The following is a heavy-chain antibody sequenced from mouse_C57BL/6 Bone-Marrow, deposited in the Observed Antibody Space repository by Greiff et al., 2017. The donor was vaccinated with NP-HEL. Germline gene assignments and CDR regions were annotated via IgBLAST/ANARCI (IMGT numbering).Heavy chain of an antibody. D-gene: IGHD2-1*01. Sequence: VQLQQSGPELVKPGASVKISCKASGYTFTDYYMNWVKQSHGKSLEWIGDINPNNGGTSYNQKFKGKATLTVDKSSSPAYMELRSLTSEDSADSDCARGYYGNYVRYFDVWGTGTTVTVSS. V-gene: IGHV1-26*01. CDR3: ARGYYGNYVRYFDV. CDR1: GYTFTDYY. J-gene: IGHJ1*03. CDR2: INPNNGGT.